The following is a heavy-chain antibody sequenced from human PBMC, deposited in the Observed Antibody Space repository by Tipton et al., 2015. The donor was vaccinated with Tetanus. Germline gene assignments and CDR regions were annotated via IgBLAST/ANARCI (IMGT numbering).Heavy chain of an antibody. CDR3: ARRTGMDV. V-gene: IGHV3-33*01. J-gene: IGHJ6*02. Sequence: SLRLSCAASGFTFISYSMHWIRQGPGKGLEWVAVFWSHGSTSSYADSVKGRFTISRDNSESTLYLHMNSLRAEDTAVYYCARRTGMDVWGQGTTVTVSS. CDR2: FWSHGSTS. CDR1: GFTFISYS. D-gene: IGHD4-17*01.